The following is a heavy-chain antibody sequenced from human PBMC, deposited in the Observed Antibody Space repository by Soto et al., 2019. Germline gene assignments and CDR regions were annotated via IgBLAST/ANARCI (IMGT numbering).Heavy chain of an antibody. CDR1: GFTFSSYA. D-gene: IGHD3-22*01. CDR2: ISDSGGST. Sequence: EVQLLESGGGLVQPGGSLRLSCAASGFTFSSYAMSWVRQAPGKGLEWVSAISDSGGSTYYADSVKGRFTISRDNSKNTLYLQMNSLGAEDTAVYYCAKGEIVVVIGLGSAFDIWGQGTMVTVSS. CDR3: AKGEIVVVIGLGSAFDI. J-gene: IGHJ3*02. V-gene: IGHV3-23*01.